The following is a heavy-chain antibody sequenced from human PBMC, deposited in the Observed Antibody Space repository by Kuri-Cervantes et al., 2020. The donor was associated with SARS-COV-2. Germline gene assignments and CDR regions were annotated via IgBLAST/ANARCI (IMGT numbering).Heavy chain of an antibody. CDR1: GFIVSSNQ. J-gene: IGHJ6*02. D-gene: IGHD2-15*01. CDR2: ISGSGGST. V-gene: IGHV3-23*01. CDR3: AREGSYGYYYYGMDV. Sequence: GGSLRLSCAASGFIVSSNQMTWVRQAPGKGLEWVSAISGSGGSTYYADSVKGRFTISRDNSKNTLYLQMNSLRAEDTAVYYCAREGSYGYYYYGMDVWGQGTTVTVSS.